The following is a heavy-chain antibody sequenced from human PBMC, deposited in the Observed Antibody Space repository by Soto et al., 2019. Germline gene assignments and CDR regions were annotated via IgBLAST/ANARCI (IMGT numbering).Heavy chain of an antibody. CDR3: ILHQGYSNPRLYYYYGMDV. J-gene: IGHJ6*02. Sequence: NPGGSLRLSCAASGFTFSNAWMSWVRQAPGKXLEWVGRIKSKTDGGTTDYAAPVKGRFTISRDDSKNTLYLQMNSLKTEDTAVYYCILHQGYSNPRLYYYYGMDVWGQGTTVTVSS. D-gene: IGHD4-4*01. CDR1: GFTFSNAW. CDR2: IKSKTDGGTT. V-gene: IGHV3-15*01.